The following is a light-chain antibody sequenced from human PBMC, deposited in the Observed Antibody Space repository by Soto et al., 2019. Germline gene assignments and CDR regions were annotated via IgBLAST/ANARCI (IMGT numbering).Light chain of an antibody. CDR3: QQYNSYSWT. CDR2: MAS. Sequence: DIQMTQSASTLSASVGDRVTITCLASQSISSWLAWYQQKPGKAPKLLVYMASSLESGVPSRFSGSGSGTEFTLTINSLQPDDFATYYCQQYNSYSWTFGQGTKVDVK. J-gene: IGKJ1*01. V-gene: IGKV1-5*03. CDR1: QSISSW.